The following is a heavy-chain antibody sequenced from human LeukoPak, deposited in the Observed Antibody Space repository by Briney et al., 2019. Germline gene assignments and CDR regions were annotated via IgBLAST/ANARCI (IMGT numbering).Heavy chain of an antibody. CDR1: GGTFSSYA. J-gene: IGHJ4*02. D-gene: IGHD3-10*01. Sequence: SVKVSCKASGGTFSSYAISWVRQAPGQGLEWMGGIIPIFGTANYAQKFQGRVTITADESTSTAYMELSSLRAEDTAVYYCARMCRMVRGAACYWGQGTLVTVSS. CDR2: IIPIFGTA. CDR3: ARMCRMVRGAACY. V-gene: IGHV1-69*13.